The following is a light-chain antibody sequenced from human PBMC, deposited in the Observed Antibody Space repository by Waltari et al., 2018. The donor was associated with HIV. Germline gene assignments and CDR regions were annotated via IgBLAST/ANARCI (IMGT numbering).Light chain of an antibody. CDR2: AAS. V-gene: IGKV1-39*01. CDR3: QQSYSTFWT. J-gene: IGKJ1*01. CDR1: QSISSY. Sequence: DIQMTQSPSSLSASLGDRVTITCRASQSISSYLNWYQQKPGKAPKVLIYAASSLQSGVPSRFSGSGSGTDFSLTISSLQPEDFATYYCQQSYSTFWTFGQGTKVEIK.